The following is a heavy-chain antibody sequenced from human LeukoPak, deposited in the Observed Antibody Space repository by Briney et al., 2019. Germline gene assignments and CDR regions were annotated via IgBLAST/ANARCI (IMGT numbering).Heavy chain of an antibody. Sequence: PSETLSLTCTVSGGSIGTYYWSWIRQPPGKGLEYIAYIYYTGSTDYNPSFKSRVRMSLDTSKNQFSLVLSSVTTADTAVYYCARGRYGGGWYDYWGQGTLVTVSS. CDR2: IYYTGST. CDR3: ARGRYGGGWYDY. D-gene: IGHD6-19*01. J-gene: IGHJ4*02. V-gene: IGHV4-59*01. CDR1: GGSIGTYY.